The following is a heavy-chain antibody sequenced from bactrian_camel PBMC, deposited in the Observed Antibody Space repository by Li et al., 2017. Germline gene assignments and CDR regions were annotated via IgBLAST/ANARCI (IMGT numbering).Heavy chain of an antibody. CDR3: AIDTYCSDGWPVEFAD. V-gene: IGHV3S53*01. CDR1: GYTYSTYC. Sequence: VQLVESGGGSVQAGGSLRLSCAASGYTYSTYCMGWFRQVPGKEREGVAAVDRDGTTIYEDSVKGRFTIRKDNAKNTLYLQMNSLKPEDTAMYYCAIDTYCSDGWPVEFADWGQGTQVTVS. D-gene: IGHD2*01. J-gene: IGHJ4*01. CDR2: VDRDGTT.